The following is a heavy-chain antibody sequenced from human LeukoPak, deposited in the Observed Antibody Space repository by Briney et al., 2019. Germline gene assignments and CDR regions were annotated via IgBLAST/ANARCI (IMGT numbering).Heavy chain of an antibody. CDR3: AKAGRHSSSWIDY. D-gene: IGHD6-13*01. CDR2: ISWNSGSR. J-gene: IGHJ4*02. Sequence: PGRSQRLSCAASGFIFDDYAMYWVRQAPGKGLEWVSSISWNSGSRVYADSVKGRFTISRDNAKNSLYLQMNSLRAEDTALYYCAKAGRHSSSWIDYWGQGTLVTVSS. CDR1: GFIFDDYA. V-gene: IGHV3-9*01.